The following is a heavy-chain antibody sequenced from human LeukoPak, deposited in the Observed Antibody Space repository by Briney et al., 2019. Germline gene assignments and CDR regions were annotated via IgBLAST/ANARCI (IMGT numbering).Heavy chain of an antibody. CDR2: INPNSGGT. CDR3: AREARGDYYDSRLVMNGYYFDY. V-gene: IGHV1-2*02. Sequence: GASVKVSCKASGYTFTGYYMHWVRQAPGQGLEWMGWINPNSGGTNYAQKFQGRVTMTRDTSISTAYMELSRLRSDDTAVYYCAREARGDYYDSRLVMNGYYFDYWGQGTLVTVSS. J-gene: IGHJ4*02. D-gene: IGHD3-22*01. CDR1: GYTFTGYY.